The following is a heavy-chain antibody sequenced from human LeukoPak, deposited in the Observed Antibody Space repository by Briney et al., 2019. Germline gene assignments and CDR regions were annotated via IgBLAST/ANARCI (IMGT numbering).Heavy chain of an antibody. Sequence: ASVKVSCKASGGTFSSYAISWVRQAPGQGLEWMGGIIPIFGTANYAQKFQGRVTITADKSTSTAYMELSSLRSEDTAVYYCARGPYYDSSGYYYLFDYWGQGTLVTVSS. CDR3: ARGPYYDSSGYYYLFDY. J-gene: IGHJ4*02. V-gene: IGHV1-69*06. D-gene: IGHD3-22*01. CDR1: GGTFSSYA. CDR2: IIPIFGTA.